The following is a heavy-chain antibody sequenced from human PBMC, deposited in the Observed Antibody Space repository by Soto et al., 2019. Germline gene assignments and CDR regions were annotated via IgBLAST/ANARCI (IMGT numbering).Heavy chain of an antibody. D-gene: IGHD2-8*01. CDR2: ISGTGRNT. Sequence: GGSLRLSCATSGFTFSRNGMSWVRQAPGKGLDWVSGISGTGRNTYYADSVKGRFTISRDNSKNTLFLQMNSLRVEDTAVYYCAKNGLSDSPSAIDSWGQGTLVTV. V-gene: IGHV3-23*01. CDR3: AKNGLSDSPSAIDS. J-gene: IGHJ4*02. CDR1: GFTFSRNG.